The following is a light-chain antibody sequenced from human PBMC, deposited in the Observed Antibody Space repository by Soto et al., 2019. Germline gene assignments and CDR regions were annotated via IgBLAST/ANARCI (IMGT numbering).Light chain of an antibody. V-gene: IGLV2-11*01. CDR2: DVT. CDR3: CSYADTYVYV. Sequence: QSALTQPRSVSGSLGQSVTISRTGTSADIGVADFVSWYQQHPGKAPKLMVYDVTVRPSGVPDRFSGSKSGNTASLTISGLQAEDEADYFCCSYADTYVYVFGTGTKVTVL. J-gene: IGLJ1*01. CDR1: SADIGVADF.